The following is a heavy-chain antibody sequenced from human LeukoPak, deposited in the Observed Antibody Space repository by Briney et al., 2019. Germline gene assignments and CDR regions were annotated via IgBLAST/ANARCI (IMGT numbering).Heavy chain of an antibody. CDR2: IKQDGSEK. V-gene: IGHV3-7*01. CDR1: GFTFSSYW. J-gene: IGHJ3*02. Sequence: AGGSLRLSCAASGFTFSSYWMSWVRQAPGKGLEWVANIKQDGSEKYYVDSVKGRFTISRDNAKNSLYLQMNSLRAEDTAVYYCASAGYSKNDAFDIWGQGTMVTVSS. CDR3: ASAGYSKNDAFDI. D-gene: IGHD6-13*01.